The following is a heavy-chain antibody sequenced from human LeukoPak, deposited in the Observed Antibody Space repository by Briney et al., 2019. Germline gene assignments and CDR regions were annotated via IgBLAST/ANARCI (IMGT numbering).Heavy chain of an antibody. Sequence: PGGSLRLSCAASGFTFSSYSMNWVRQAPGKGLEWVSYISSSSSTIYYADSVKGRFTISRDNAKNSLYLQMNSLRAEDTAVYYCARDQSKNNYDFWSGYYFPGPFDYWGQGTLVTVSS. D-gene: IGHD3-3*01. J-gene: IGHJ4*02. CDR2: ISSSSSTI. CDR1: GFTFSSYS. CDR3: ARDQSKNNYDFWSGYYFPGPFDY. V-gene: IGHV3-48*01.